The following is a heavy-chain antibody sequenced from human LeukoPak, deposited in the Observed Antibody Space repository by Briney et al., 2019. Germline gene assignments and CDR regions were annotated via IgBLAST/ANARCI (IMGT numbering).Heavy chain of an antibody. CDR2: ISSSGSAI. Sequence: GGSLRLSCAASGFTFGDYYMSWIRQAPGKGLEWVSYISSSGSAIYYADSVKGRFTISRDNAKNSLYLQMNSLRAEDTAVYYCARVFNGYIFKYNYYYYMDVWGKGTTVTVSS. J-gene: IGHJ6*03. V-gene: IGHV3-11*01. CDR3: ARVFNGYIFKYNYYYYMDV. D-gene: IGHD5-24*01. CDR1: GFTFGDYY.